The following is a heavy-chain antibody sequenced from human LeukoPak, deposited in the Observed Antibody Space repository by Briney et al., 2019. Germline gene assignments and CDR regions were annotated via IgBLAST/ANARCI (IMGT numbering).Heavy chain of an antibody. CDR2: IYSSGST. CDR3: AREGTYGDYVVEY. D-gene: IGHD4-17*01. CDR1: GGSISGYY. V-gene: IGHV4-4*07. Sequence: PSETLSLTCTVSGGSISGYYWSWIRQPAGKGLEWIGRIYSSGSTNYNPSLKSRVTMSIDTSKNQFSLKLSSVTAADTAVYYCAREGTYGDYVVEYWGQGTLVTVSS. J-gene: IGHJ4*02.